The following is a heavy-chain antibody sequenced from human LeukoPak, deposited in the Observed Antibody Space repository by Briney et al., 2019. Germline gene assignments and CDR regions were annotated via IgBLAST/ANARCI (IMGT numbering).Heavy chain of an antibody. V-gene: IGHV3-21*01. D-gene: IGHD3-22*01. Sequence: GGSLRLSCAASGFTFSSYSMNWVRQAPGKGLEWVSSISSSSSYIYYADSVKGRFTISRDNAKNSLYLQKNSLRAEDTAVYYCARPPYDSSGYANDYWGQGTLVTVSS. CDR3: ARPPYDSSGYANDY. CDR2: ISSSSSYI. J-gene: IGHJ4*02. CDR1: GFTFSSYS.